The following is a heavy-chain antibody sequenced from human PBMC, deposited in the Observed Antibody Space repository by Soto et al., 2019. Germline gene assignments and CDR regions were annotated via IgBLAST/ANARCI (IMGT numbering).Heavy chain of an antibody. CDR2: IYYSGST. D-gene: IGHD2-15*01. Sequence: ETLSLTCTVSGGSISSYYWSWIRQPPGKGLEWIGYIYYSGSTNYNPSLKSRVTISVDTSKNQFSLKLSSVTAADTAVYYCARDGRAYLEDGGTFAPWGQGTLVTVSS. V-gene: IGHV4-59*01. J-gene: IGHJ5*02. CDR3: ARDGRAYLEDGGTFAP. CDR1: GGSISSYY.